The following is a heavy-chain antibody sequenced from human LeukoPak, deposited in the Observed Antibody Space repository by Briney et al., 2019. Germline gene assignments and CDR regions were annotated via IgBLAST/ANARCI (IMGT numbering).Heavy chain of an antibody. CDR3: ASATSTYDSSGYYHPDAFDI. D-gene: IGHD3-22*01. CDR2: IWYDGRNK. J-gene: IGHJ3*02. V-gene: IGHV3-33*01. CDR1: GFTFSSYG. Sequence: GRSLSLSCAASGFTFSSYGMHRVRQAPGKGLEWVAVIWYDGRNKYYADSVKGRFTSSRDNSKNTLYLQMNSLRAEDTAVYYCASATSTYDSSGYYHPDAFDIWGQGTMVTVSS.